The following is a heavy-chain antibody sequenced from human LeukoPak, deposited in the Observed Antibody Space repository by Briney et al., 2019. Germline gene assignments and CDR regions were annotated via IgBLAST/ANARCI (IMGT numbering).Heavy chain of an antibody. V-gene: IGHV3-21*01. CDR1: GFTFSSYS. D-gene: IGHD2-15*01. Sequence: PGGSLRLSCAASGFTFSSYSMNWVRQAPGKGLEWVSSISSSSSYIYYEDSVKGRFTISRDNAKNSLYLQMNSLRAEDTAVYYCARDDQLLLRGAFDYWGQGTLVTVSS. CDR2: ISSSSSYI. J-gene: IGHJ4*02. CDR3: ARDDQLLLRGAFDY.